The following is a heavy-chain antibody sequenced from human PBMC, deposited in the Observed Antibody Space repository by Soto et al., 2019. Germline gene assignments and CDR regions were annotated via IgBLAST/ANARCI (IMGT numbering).Heavy chain of an antibody. J-gene: IGHJ5*02. CDR1: GFSFSTYA. V-gene: IGHV3-23*01. CDR3: AKHAASHLVSWFDP. CDR2: ISAGGGNT. Sequence: EVQLLESGGGLVQPGGSLRLSCAVSGFSFSTYAMSWVRQAPGKGLEWVSGISAGGGNTYYADSVRGRFTISRDNSKDTLYLQITSLRAEDTAFYYCAKHAASHLVSWFDPWGQGTLVTVSS. D-gene: IGHD2-21*01.